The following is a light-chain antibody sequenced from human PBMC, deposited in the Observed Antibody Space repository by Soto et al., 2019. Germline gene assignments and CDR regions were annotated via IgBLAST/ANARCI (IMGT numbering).Light chain of an antibody. CDR3: QQTYKTPLT. Sequence: DIQMTQSPSSLSASVGDRVTITCRASQSISNYLNWYQQRPGKAPKLLIYLASSLSSGVPSKFSGSESWTDFTLTISVLQPEDSATYYCQQTYKTPLTFGQGTKVDIK. CDR2: LAS. CDR1: QSISNY. J-gene: IGKJ1*01. V-gene: IGKV1-39*01.